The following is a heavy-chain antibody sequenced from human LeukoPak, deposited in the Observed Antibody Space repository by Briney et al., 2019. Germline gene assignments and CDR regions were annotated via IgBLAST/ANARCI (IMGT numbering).Heavy chain of an antibody. V-gene: IGHV3-23*01. CDR3: ARVTPDFQHFDY. CDR1: GFTVSSNY. CDR2: ISGSGGST. J-gene: IGHJ4*02. Sequence: GGSLRLSCAASGFTVSSNYMNWVRQAPGKGLEWVSAISGSGGSTYYADSVKGRFTISRDNSKNTLYLQMNSPRAEDTAVYYCARVTPDFQHFDYWGQGTLVTVSS.